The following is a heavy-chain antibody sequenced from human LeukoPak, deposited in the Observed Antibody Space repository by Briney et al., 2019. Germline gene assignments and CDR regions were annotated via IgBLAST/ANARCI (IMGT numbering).Heavy chain of an antibody. Sequence: SETLSLTCTVSGGSISSSSYYWGWIRQPPGKGLEWIGSIYYSGSTNYNPSLKSRVTISVDTSKNQFSLKLSSVTAADTAVYYCARARRRIHTTWIQLWIFDYWGQGTLVTVSS. V-gene: IGHV4-39*07. CDR3: ARARRRIHTTWIQLWIFDY. CDR1: GGSISSSSYY. CDR2: IYYSGST. J-gene: IGHJ4*02. D-gene: IGHD5-18*01.